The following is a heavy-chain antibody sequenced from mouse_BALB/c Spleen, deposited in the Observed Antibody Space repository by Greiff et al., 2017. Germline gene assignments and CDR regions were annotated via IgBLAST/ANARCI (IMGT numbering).Heavy chain of an antibody. V-gene: IGHV2-9*02. CDR1: GFSLTSYG. Sequence: VKLMESGPGLVAPSQSLSITCTVSGFSLTSYGVHWVRQPPGKGLEWLGVIWAGGSTNYNSALMSRLSISKDNSKSQVFLKMNSLQTDDTAMDYCARSYGYGGGWVADWGGGTLVTGAA. CDR2: IWAGGST. D-gene: IGHD2-2*01. J-gene: IGHJ3*01. CDR3: ARSYGYGGGWVAD.